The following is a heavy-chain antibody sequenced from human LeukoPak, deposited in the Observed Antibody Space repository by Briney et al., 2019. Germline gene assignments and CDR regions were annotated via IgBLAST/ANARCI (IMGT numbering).Heavy chain of an antibody. V-gene: IGHV5-51*01. CDR2: IYVGDSDT. J-gene: IGHJ3*02. Sequence: GESLKISCKGSGYSFTSYWIGWVRRMPGKGLEWMGIIYVGDSDTRYSPSFQGQVTISADKSINTAYLQWSSLKASDTAMYYCARPRIAAAGYAFDIWGQGTMVTVSS. D-gene: IGHD6-13*01. CDR3: ARPRIAAAGYAFDI. CDR1: GYSFTSYW.